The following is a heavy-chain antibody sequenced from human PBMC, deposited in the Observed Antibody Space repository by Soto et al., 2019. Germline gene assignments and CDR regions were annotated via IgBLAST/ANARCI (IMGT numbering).Heavy chain of an antibody. CDR1: GGSISSYY. CDR3: SRVIDGSGRDSYWFDP. CDR2: IYYSGST. Sequence: SETLSLTCTVSGGSISSYYWSWIRQPPGKGLEWIGYIYYSGSTNYNPSLKSRVTISVETSKNQFSLKLISVTAADTAVYYCSRVIDGSGRDSYWFDPWGQGTLVTVSS. D-gene: IGHD6-19*01. J-gene: IGHJ5*02. V-gene: IGHV4-59*01.